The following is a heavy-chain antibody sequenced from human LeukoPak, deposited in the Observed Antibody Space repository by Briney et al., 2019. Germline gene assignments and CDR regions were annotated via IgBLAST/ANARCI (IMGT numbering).Heavy chain of an antibody. CDR3: ARGPASGSEFNY. CDR1: GYTFTGYY. J-gene: IGHJ4*02. Sequence: ASVKVPCKASGYTFTGYYMHWVRQAPGQGLEWMGWINPNSGGTNYAQKFQGWVTVTRDTSISTAYMELSRLRSDDTAVYYCARGPASGSEFNYWGQGTLVTVSS. V-gene: IGHV1-2*04. CDR2: INPNSGGT. D-gene: IGHD3-10*01.